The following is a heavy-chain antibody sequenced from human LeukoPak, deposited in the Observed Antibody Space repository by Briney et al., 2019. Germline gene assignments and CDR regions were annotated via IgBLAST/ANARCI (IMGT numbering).Heavy chain of an antibody. J-gene: IGHJ3*02. CDR3: ASCSGGSCYLGHAFDI. V-gene: IGHV4-39*01. CDR2: IVYSGST. D-gene: IGHD2-15*01. Sequence: SGTLSLTCTLPVGSTSTSTYYSGWIRQPPGKGREWIALIVYSGSTYYNPSFKSRSTISVNTSRNQFFLSLSSVTAADTAVFYCASCSGGSCYLGHAFDIWGQGAMGTVSS. CDR1: VGSTSTSTYY.